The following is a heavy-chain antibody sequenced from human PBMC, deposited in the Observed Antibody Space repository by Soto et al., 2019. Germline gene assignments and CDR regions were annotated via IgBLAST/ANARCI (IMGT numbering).Heavy chain of an antibody. CDR2: ISAYNGDT. CDR3: ARKGTGQPLDY. CDR1: GFTFIKYG. Sequence: GSVKVSFKASGFTFIKYGFTWLRQAPGQGLEWMGWISAYNGDTHYAQKLQGRVTLTTDTSTSTAYMELRSLRSDDTAVYYCARKGTGQPLDYWGQGALVTVSS. V-gene: IGHV1-18*04. D-gene: IGHD1-1*01. J-gene: IGHJ4*02.